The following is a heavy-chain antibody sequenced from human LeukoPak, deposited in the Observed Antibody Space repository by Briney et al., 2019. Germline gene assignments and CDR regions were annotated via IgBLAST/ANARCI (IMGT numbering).Heavy chain of an antibody. V-gene: IGHV3-7*01. CDR1: GFTLGSYW. J-gene: IGHJ6*03. CDR2: IKQDGSEK. D-gene: IGHD4-17*01. Sequence: PGGSLRLSCAASGFTLGSYWMSWVRQAPGKGLEWVANIKQDGSEKYYVDSVKGRFTISRDNAKNSLYLQMNSLRAEDTAVYYCARAYGDYEIGYYHYYMDVWGKGTTVTVSS. CDR3: ARAYGDYEIGYYHYYMDV.